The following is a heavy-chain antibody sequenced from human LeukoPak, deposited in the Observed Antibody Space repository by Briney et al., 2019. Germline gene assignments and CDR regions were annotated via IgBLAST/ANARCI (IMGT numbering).Heavy chain of an antibody. J-gene: IGHJ4*02. Sequence: ASVKVSCKASGYTFTSYDINWVRQATGQGLEWMGWMNPNSGNTGYAQKVQGRATMTRNTSISTAYMELSSLRSEDTAVYYCARIPPIDDFWSGYYKHYFDYWGQGTLVTVSS. D-gene: IGHD3-3*01. CDR3: ARIPPIDDFWSGYYKHYFDY. V-gene: IGHV1-8*01. CDR1: GYTFTSYD. CDR2: MNPNSGNT.